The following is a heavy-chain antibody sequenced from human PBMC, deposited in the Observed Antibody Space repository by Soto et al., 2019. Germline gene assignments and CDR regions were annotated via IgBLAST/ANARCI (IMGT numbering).Heavy chain of an antibody. V-gene: IGHV3-21*01. CDR1: GFTFSSYS. D-gene: IGHD3-10*01. Sequence: GGSLKLSCAASGFTFSSYSMNWVRQAPGKGLEWVSSISSSSSYIYYADSVKGRFTISRDNAKNSLYLQMNSLRAEDTAVYYCARDRGNYYYYYYMDVWGKGTTVTVSS. CDR3: ARDRGNYYYYYYMDV. J-gene: IGHJ6*03. CDR2: ISSSSSYI.